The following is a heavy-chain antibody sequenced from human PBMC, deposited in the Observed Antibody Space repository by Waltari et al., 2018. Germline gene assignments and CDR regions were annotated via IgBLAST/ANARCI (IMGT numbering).Heavy chain of an antibody. J-gene: IGHJ4*02. V-gene: IGHV4-59*01. Sequence: QVQLQESGPGLVKPSETLSLTCTVSGGSISSYYWSWNRQPPGKGREGIGYIYYSGSTNYNPSLKSRVTISVDTSKNQFSLKLSSVTAADTAVYYCARASTVLRYFDWLSDYFDYWGQGTLVTVSS. CDR2: IYYSGST. D-gene: IGHD3-9*01. CDR1: GGSISSYY. CDR3: ARASTVLRYFDWLSDYFDY.